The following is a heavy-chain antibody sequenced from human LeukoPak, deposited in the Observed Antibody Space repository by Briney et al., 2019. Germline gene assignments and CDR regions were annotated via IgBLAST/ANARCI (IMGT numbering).Heavy chain of an antibody. D-gene: IGHD6-13*01. CDR2: VNRDGSST. V-gene: IGHV3-74*01. CDR3: ARDRSISAAGDTY. Sequence: GGSLRLSCAASVFTFSDYWMHWVRQAPGKGLVWVSRVNRDGSSTSYADSVKGRFTISRDNAKNTLSLQMNSLRAEDTAVYYCARDRSISAAGDTYWGQGTLVTVSS. J-gene: IGHJ4*02. CDR1: VFTFSDYW.